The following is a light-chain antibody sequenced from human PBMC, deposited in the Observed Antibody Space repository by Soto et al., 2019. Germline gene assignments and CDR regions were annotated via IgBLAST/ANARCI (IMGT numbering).Light chain of an antibody. CDR2: EVS. CDR1: SSDLGGYNY. CDR3: SSYTSSDTLV. V-gene: IGLV2-14*01. J-gene: IGLJ1*01. Sequence: QSVLTQPASVSGSPGQSITVSCTGTSSDLGGYNYVSWYQHHPGKAPKLMIYEVSNRPSGVSNRFSGSKSGNTASLTISGLQAEDEADYYSSSYTSSDTLVFGTGTKVTVL.